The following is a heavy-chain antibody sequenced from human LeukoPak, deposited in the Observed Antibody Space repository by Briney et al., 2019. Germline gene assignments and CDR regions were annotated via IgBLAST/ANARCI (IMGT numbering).Heavy chain of an antibody. D-gene: IGHD3-22*01. Sequence: GGSLRLSCAASGFTFSSYSMNWVRQAPGKGLEWVSSISSSSTYIYYADSVQGRFTISRDNAKNSLYLQMSSLRVEDTAVYYCARDLYYDSSGYTFDYWGQGTLVTVSS. CDR3: ARDLYYDSSGYTFDY. CDR2: ISSSSTYI. J-gene: IGHJ4*02. CDR1: GFTFSSYS. V-gene: IGHV3-21*01.